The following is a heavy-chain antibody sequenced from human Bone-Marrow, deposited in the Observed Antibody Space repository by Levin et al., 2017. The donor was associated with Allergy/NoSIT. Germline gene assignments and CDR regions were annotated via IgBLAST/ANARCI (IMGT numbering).Heavy chain of an antibody. Sequence: GGSLRLSCAASGFTFSSYGMHWVRQAPGKGLEWVAVIWYDGSNKYYADSVKGRFTISRDNSKNTLYLQMNSLRAEDTAVYYCARDSGSYSQIGYWGQGTLVTVSS. CDR1: GFTFSSYG. D-gene: IGHD1-26*01. V-gene: IGHV3-33*01. CDR2: IWYDGSNK. CDR3: ARDSGSYSQIGY. J-gene: IGHJ4*02.